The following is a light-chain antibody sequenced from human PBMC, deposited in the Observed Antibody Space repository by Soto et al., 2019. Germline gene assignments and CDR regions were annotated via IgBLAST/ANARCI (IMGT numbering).Light chain of an antibody. V-gene: IGKV3-15*01. CDR2: GAS. CDR3: QQYNNWPPIN. Sequence: VIMTQSPAPLSLSPGGRVTHSXRASHRVSKNLSWYQQKPGXAPRXLXXGASTRAHCIPDRFSGSGSVTEFTLTISRLQSEAFAGDYCQQYNNWPPINFGQGTRLRL. J-gene: IGKJ5*01. CDR1: HRVSKN.